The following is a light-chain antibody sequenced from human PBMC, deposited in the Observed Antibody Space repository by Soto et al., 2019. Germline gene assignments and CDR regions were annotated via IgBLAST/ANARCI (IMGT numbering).Light chain of an antibody. V-gene: IGKV3-20*01. CDR2: GAS. Sequence: EIVLTQSPATLSLSPGERATLSCRASQSVSSYLAWYQQKPGQAPRLLIYGASSRATGIPDRFSGSGSGTDFTLTISRLEPEDFAVYYCQQYGSSPPTFGQGTKVE. J-gene: IGKJ1*01. CDR1: QSVSSY. CDR3: QQYGSSPPT.